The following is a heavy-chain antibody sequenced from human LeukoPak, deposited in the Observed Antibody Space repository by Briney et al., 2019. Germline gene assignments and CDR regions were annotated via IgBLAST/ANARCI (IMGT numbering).Heavy chain of an antibody. V-gene: IGHV4-39*01. Sequence: SETLSPTCIVSGGSISSSSYYWGWIRQPPGKGLEWIASIYYSGSTYYNPSLKGRVTISVDTSKNQFSLNLSSVTATDTAMYYCARHEYFVNYWGQGTLDTVSS. CDR1: GGSISSSSYY. CDR2: IYYSGST. CDR3: ARHEYFVNY. J-gene: IGHJ4*02. D-gene: IGHD2/OR15-2a*01.